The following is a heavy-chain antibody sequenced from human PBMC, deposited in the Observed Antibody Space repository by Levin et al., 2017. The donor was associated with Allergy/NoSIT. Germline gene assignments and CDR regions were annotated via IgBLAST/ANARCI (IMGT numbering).Heavy chain of an antibody. Sequence: AGGSLRLSCAASGFTFNSYWMTWVRQAPGKGLQWVANINQDGSETYYVDSVKGRFTISRDNAENSLYLQMNSLRTEDTAVFYCARELKVLTVGRNFYYYGMDVWGQGTAVTVSS. D-gene: IGHD6-13*01. CDR1: GFTFNSYW. CDR3: ARELKVLTVGRNFYYYGMDV. CDR2: INQDGSET. J-gene: IGHJ6*02. V-gene: IGHV3-7*01.